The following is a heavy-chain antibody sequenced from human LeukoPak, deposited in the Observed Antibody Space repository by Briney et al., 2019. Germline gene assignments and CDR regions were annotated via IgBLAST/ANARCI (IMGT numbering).Heavy chain of an antibody. V-gene: IGHV4-4*02. J-gene: IGHJ4*02. CDR2: INHSGST. CDR1: GGSISSSNW. CDR3: ARDARGGYTYGGLDH. Sequence: SGTLSLTCAVSGGSISSSNWWSWVRQSPGKGLEWIGEINHSGSTNYNPSLKSRVTISVDTSKNQFSLKLSSVTAADTAVYYCARDARGGYTYGGLDHWGQGTLVTVSS. D-gene: IGHD5-18*01.